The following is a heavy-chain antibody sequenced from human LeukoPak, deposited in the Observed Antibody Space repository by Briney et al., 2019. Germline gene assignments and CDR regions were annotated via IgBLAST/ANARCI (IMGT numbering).Heavy chain of an antibody. Sequence: SETLSLTCTVSGDSISSYYWSWIRQPPGKGLEWIGYIYYSGSTNYNPSLKSRVTISVDTSKNQFSLKLSSVTAADTAVYYCATGGYSYGTFDYWGQGTLVTVSS. CDR3: ATGGYSYGTFDY. V-gene: IGHV4-59*01. CDR1: GDSISSYY. J-gene: IGHJ4*02. D-gene: IGHD5-18*01. CDR2: IYYSGST.